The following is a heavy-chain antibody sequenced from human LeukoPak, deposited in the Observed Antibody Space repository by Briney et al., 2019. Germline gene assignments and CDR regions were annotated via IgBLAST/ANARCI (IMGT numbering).Heavy chain of an antibody. Sequence: PSETLSLTCTVSGGSISSGSYYWSWIRQPAGKGLEWIGRIYTSGSTNYNPSLKSRVTISVDTSKNQFSLKLSSVTAADTAVYYCARGASSSWHTYYYMEVWGKGTTVTVSS. V-gene: IGHV4-61*02. CDR3: ARGASSSWHTYYYMEV. J-gene: IGHJ6*03. D-gene: IGHD6-13*01. CDR2: IYTSGST. CDR1: GGSISSGSYY.